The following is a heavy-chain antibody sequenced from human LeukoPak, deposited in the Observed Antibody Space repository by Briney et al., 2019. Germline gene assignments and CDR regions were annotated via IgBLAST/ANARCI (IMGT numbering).Heavy chain of an antibody. CDR1: GFTFSDYN. CDR3: ARDRLVGATRVGTFDI. D-gene: IGHD1-26*01. V-gene: IGHV3-21*01. J-gene: IGHJ3*02. Sequence: PGGSLRLSCAASGFTFSDYNMNWVRQAPGKGLEWVSSISSSSNYIYYADSVKGRFTISRDNAKNSLYLQMSSLRAEDTAVYYCARDRLVGATRVGTFDIWGQGTMVTVSS. CDR2: ISSSSNYI.